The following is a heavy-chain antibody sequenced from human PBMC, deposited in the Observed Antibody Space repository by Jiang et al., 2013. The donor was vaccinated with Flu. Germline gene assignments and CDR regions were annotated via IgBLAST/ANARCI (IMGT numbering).Heavy chain of an antibody. D-gene: IGHD3-3*01. CDR3: ARPKLRFLEWLSEDYYYGMDV. CDR2: ISAYNGNT. CDR1: GYTFTSYG. Sequence: SGAEVKKPGASVKVSCKASGYTFTSYGISWVRQAPGQGLEWMGWISAYNGNTNYAQKLQGRVTMTTDTSTSTAYMELRSLRSDDTAVYYRARPKLRFLEWLSEDYYYGMDVWGQGTTVTVSS. J-gene: IGHJ6*02. V-gene: IGHV1-18*01.